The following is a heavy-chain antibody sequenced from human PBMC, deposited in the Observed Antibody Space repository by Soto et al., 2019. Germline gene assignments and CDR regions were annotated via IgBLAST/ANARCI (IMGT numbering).Heavy chain of an antibody. D-gene: IGHD6-6*01. CDR3: ARERSIAARRRGGWFDP. J-gene: IGHJ5*02. Sequence: QVQLVQSGAEVKKPGASVKVSCKASGYTFTGYYMHWVRQAPGQGLEWMGWINPNSGCTNYAQKFQGRVTMTRDTSISTAYMELRRLRSDETAVYYCARERSIAARRRGGWFDPWGQGTLVTVSS. CDR1: GYTFTGYY. CDR2: INPNSGCT. V-gene: IGHV1-2*02.